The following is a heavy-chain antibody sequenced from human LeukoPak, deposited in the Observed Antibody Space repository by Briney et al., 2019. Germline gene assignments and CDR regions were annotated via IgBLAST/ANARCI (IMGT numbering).Heavy chain of an antibody. J-gene: IGHJ4*02. V-gene: IGHV3-23*01. D-gene: IGHD6-19*01. CDR1: GFTFSSYA. CDR2: ISGSGGST. Sequence: GGSLRLSCAASGFTFSSYAMSWVRQAPGKGLEWVSAISGSGGSTYYADSEKGRFTISRDNSKNTLYLQMNSLRAEDTAVYYCAKGPRSGWSLLYFDYWGQGTLVTVSS. CDR3: AKGPRSGWSLLYFDY.